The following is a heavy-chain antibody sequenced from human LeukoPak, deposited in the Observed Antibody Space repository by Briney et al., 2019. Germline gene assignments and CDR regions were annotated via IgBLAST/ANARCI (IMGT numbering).Heavy chain of an antibody. D-gene: IGHD4-17*01. CDR3: ARPYTVTTSSDY. Sequence: GGSLRLSCAASGFTFSDYALRWVRQAPGKGLEWVSGITGSGDNTFYADSVKGRFTISRDNSKNTLYLQMNSLRAEDTAVYYCARPYTVTTSSDYWGQGTLVTVSS. V-gene: IGHV3-23*01. CDR2: ITGSGDNT. CDR1: GFTFSDYA. J-gene: IGHJ4*02.